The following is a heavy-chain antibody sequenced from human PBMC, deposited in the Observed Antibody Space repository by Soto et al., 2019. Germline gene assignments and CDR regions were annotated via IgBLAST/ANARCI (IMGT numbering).Heavy chain of an antibody. D-gene: IGHD3-10*01. CDR2: IYPDDSDT. Sequence: EVQLAQSGAEVKKPGESLKICCKGSGYSFSNHWIVWVRQMPGKGLEWMGIIYPDDSDTRYSPSFQAQVTISADKSNSTACLQLISLKASDTAMYYCALTRTLVLNDAFDIWGQGTRVTVSS. V-gene: IGHV5-51*01. J-gene: IGHJ3*02. CDR1: GYSFSNHW. CDR3: ALTRTLVLNDAFDI.